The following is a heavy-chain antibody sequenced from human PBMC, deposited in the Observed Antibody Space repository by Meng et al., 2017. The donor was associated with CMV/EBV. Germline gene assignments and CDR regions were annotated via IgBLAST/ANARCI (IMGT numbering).Heavy chain of an antibody. CDR2: IYYSGSP. CDR1: SSDY. Sequence: SSDYWGWIRKPPGKGLEWIGSIYYSGSPYYNPSLKSRVTISVDTSKNQFSLKLSSVTAADTAVYYCARVGWGYGDFWSGYNHNWFDPWGQGTLVTVSS. V-gene: IGHV4-39*07. CDR3: ARVGWGYGDFWSGYNHNWFDP. D-gene: IGHD3-3*01. J-gene: IGHJ5*02.